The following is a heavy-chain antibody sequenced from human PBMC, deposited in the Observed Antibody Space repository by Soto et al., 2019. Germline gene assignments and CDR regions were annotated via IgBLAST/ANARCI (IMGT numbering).Heavy chain of an antibody. J-gene: IGHJ4*02. CDR2: IIPIFGTA. CDR3: ATDSSGMTFNY. D-gene: IGHD3-22*01. Sequence: GASVKVSCKASGGTFSSYAISWVRQAPGQGLEWMGGIIPIFGTANYAQKFQGRVTITADKSTSTAYMELSSLRSEDTAVYYCATDSSGMTFNYWGQGXLVTVYS. CDR1: GGTFSSYA. V-gene: IGHV1-69*06.